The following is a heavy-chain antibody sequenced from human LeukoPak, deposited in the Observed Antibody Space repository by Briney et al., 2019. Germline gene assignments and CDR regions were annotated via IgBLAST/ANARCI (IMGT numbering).Heavy chain of an antibody. CDR2: INTDGSTT. V-gene: IGHV3-74*01. D-gene: IGHD3-10*01. CDR3: TRGHPGKLDY. CDR1: GFTFTNYM. J-gene: IGHJ4*02. Sequence: GGSLRLSCAASGFTFTNYMMDWVRQAPGKGLVWVSSINTDGSTTNYADSVKGRFTISRDNAENTLFLLLRSLRAEDTAVYYCTRGHPGKLDYWGQGTLVTVSS.